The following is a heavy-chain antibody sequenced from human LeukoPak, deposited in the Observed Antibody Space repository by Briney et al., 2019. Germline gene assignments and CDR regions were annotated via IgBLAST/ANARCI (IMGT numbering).Heavy chain of an antibody. V-gene: IGHV4-39*01. D-gene: IGHD3-10*01. CDR3: ARPRRHYYGSRGDDWFDP. CDR2: IYYSGST. Sequence: SETLSLTCTVSGGSICSSSYYWGWLRQPPGKGLEWIGSIYYSGSTYYNPSLKSRVTISVDTSKNQFSLKLSSVTAADTAVYYCARPRRHYYGSRGDDWFDPWGQGTLVTVSS. CDR1: GGSICSSSYY. J-gene: IGHJ5*02.